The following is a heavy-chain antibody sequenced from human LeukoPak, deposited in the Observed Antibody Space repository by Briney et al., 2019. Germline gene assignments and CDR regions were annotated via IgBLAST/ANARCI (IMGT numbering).Heavy chain of an antibody. D-gene: IGHD4-17*01. CDR1: GFTFSSYG. CDR3: ASDDYGDYIGPPGDY. J-gene: IGHJ4*02. Sequence: GRSLRLSCAASGFTFSSYGMHWVRRAPGKGLEWVAVIWYDGSNKYYADSVKGRFTISRDNSKNTLYLQMNSLRAEDTAVYYCASDDYGDYIGPPGDYWGQGTLVTVSS. CDR2: IWYDGSNK. V-gene: IGHV3-33*01.